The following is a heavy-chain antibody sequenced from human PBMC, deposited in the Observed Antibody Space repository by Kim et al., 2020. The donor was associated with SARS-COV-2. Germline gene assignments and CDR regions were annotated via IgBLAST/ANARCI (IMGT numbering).Heavy chain of an antibody. D-gene: IGHD2-15*01. CDR1: GFTFSSYA. J-gene: IGHJ4*02. V-gene: IGHV3-30-3*01. CDR3: ARSDGYSYFDY. CDR2: ISYDGSNK. Sequence: GGSLRLSCAASGFTFSSYAMHWVRQAPGKGLEWVAVISYDGSNKYYADSVKGRFTISRDNSMNTLYLQMNSLRAEDTAVYYCARSDGYSYFDYWGQGTLV.